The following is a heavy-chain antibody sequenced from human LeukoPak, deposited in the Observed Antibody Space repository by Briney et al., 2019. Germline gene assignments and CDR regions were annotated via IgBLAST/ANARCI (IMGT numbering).Heavy chain of an antibody. V-gene: IGHV1-18*01. D-gene: IGHD6-19*01. CDR2: ISAYNGNT. Sequence: ASVKVSCKASGYTFTSYGISWVRQAPGQGLEWMGWISAYNGNTNYAQKLQGRVTMTTDTPTSTAYMELRSLRSDDTAVYYCARAEGSGWYWGLAYYFDYWGQGTLVTVSS. CDR1: GYTFTSYG. J-gene: IGHJ4*02. CDR3: ARAEGSGWYWGLAYYFDY.